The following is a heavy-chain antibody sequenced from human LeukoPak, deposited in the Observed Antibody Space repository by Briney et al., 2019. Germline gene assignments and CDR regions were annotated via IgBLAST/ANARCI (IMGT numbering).Heavy chain of an antibody. CDR3: ARVTVYCSGGSCPNWFDP. J-gene: IGHJ5*02. V-gene: IGHV1-69*13. CDR2: IIPIFGTA. CDR1: GGTFSSYA. Sequence: SVKVSCKASGGTFSSYAISWVRQAPGQGLEWMGGIIPIFGTANYAQKFQGRVTITADESTSTAYMELSSLRSEDTAVYYCARVTVYCSGGSCPNWFDPWGQGTLVTVSS. D-gene: IGHD2-15*01.